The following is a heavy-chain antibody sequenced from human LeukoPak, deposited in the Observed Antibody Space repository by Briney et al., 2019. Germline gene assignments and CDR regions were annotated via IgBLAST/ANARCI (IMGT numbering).Heavy chain of an antibody. CDR3: ARDQYSGSYYTYYYYYMDV. J-gene: IGHJ6*03. V-gene: IGHV1-18*01. D-gene: IGHD1-26*01. Sequence: ASVKVSCKASGGTFNSRAISWVRQAPGQGLEWMGWISAYNGNTNYAQKLQGRVTMTTDTSTSTAYMELRSLRSDDTAVYYCARDQYSGSYYTYYYYYMDVWGKGTTVTVSS. CDR2: ISAYNGNT. CDR1: GGTFNSRA.